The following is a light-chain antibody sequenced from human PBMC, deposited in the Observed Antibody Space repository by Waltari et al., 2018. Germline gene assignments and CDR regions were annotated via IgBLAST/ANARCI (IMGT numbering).Light chain of an antibody. CDR3: QQYNEWPYT. CDR1: KNIGNN. Sequence: ETIMTQSPATLSVSPGESATISCRASKNIGNNLAWYQQTPGQAPRLLIYVASSRSTGIPGRFFGAGSGTDFTLTISSLQSEDFGVYYCQQYNEWPYTFGQGTKVDLK. V-gene: IGKV3-15*01. CDR2: VAS. J-gene: IGKJ2*01.